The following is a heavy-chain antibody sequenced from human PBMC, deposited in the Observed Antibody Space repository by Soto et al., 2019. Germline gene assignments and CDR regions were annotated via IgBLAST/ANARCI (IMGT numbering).Heavy chain of an antibody. CDR3: ARGRNYYDSSGYYFPAFDY. D-gene: IGHD3-22*01. J-gene: IGHJ4*02. CDR1: GGSISSGGYS. CDR2: IYYSGST. Sequence: SETLSLTCAVSGGSISSGGYSWSWIRQPPGKGLEWIGYIYYSGSTNYNPSLKSRVTISVDTSKNQFSLKLSSVTAADTAVYYCARGRNYYDSSGYYFPAFDYWGQGTLVTVSS. V-gene: IGHV4-61*08.